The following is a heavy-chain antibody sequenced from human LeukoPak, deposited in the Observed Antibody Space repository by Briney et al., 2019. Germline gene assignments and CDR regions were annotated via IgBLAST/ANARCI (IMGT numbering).Heavy chain of an antibody. V-gene: IGHV3-30*18. D-gene: IGHD3-16*01. CDR3: AKGDWFDP. CDR2: ISYDGSNK. CDR1: GFTFSSYG. Sequence: GGSLRLSCAASGFTFSSYGMHWVRQAPGKGLEWVAVISYDGSNKYYADSVKGRFTISRDNSKNTLYLQMNSLRAGDTAVYYCAKGDWFDPWGQGTLVTVSS. J-gene: IGHJ5*02.